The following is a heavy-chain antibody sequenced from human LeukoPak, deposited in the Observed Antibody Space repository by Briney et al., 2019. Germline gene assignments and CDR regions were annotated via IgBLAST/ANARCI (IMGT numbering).Heavy chain of an antibody. CDR3: ASAPFYGDFPWGKHYYYGMDV. V-gene: IGHV4-34*01. J-gene: IGHJ6*02. CDR2: INHSGST. D-gene: IGHD4-17*01. Sequence: SETLSLTCAVYGGSFSGYYWSWIRQPPGKGLEWIGEINHSGSTNYNPSLKSRVAISVDTSKNQFSLKLSSVTAADTAVYYCASAPFYGDFPWGKHYYYGMDVWGQGTTVTVSS. CDR1: GGSFSGYY.